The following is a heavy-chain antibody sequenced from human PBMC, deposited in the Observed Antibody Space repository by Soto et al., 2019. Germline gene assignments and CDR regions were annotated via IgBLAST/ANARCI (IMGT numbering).Heavy chain of an antibody. CDR1: GYTFTSYY. Sequence: VSCKASGYTFTSYYMHWVRQAPGQGLEWMGIINPSGGSTSYAQKFQGRVTMTRDTSTSTVYMELSSLRSEDTAVYYCARTGAGHAFDIWGQGTMVTVSS. CDR2: INPSGGST. V-gene: IGHV1-46*01. CDR3: ARTGAGHAFDI. J-gene: IGHJ3*02.